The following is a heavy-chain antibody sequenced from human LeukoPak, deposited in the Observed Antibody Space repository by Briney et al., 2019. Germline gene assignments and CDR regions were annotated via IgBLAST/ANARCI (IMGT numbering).Heavy chain of an antibody. CDR3: ARSPHQRTRPQNWFDP. V-gene: IGHV4-34*01. Sequence: PSETLSLTCAVYGGSFSVYYWSWIHQPPGKGLEWIGEINHSGSTNYNPSLKSRVTISVDTSKNQFSLRLSSVTAADTAVYYCARSPHQRTRPQNWFDPWGQGTLVTVSS. CDR2: INHSGST. D-gene: IGHD6-6*01. J-gene: IGHJ5*02. CDR1: GGSFSVYY.